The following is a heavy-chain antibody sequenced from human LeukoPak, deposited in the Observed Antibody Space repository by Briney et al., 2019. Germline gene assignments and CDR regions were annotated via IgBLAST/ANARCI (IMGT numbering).Heavy chain of an antibody. V-gene: IGHV3-20*01. D-gene: IGHD4-17*01. J-gene: IGHJ5*02. Sequence: GGSLRLSCAASGFTFSGYSMNWVRQAPGKGLEWVSGINWNGGSTGYADSVKGRFTISRDNAKNSLYLQMNSLRAEDTALYHCARGDYSGYNWFDPWGQEPWSPSPQ. CDR2: INWNGGST. CDR3: ARGDYSGYNWFDP. CDR1: GFTFSGYS.